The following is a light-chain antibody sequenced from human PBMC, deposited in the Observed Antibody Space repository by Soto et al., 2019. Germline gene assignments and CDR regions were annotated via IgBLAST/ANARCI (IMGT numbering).Light chain of an antibody. J-gene: IGKJ4*01. CDR3: QQTYSAPLT. Sequence: DIQMTQSPFSLPASVGEGANITCRASQSISNYLNWYQHKPGRAPSLLIHGASSLPGGVPSRFSGSGSGTDFTLTISSLQPEDFTTYYCQQTYSAPLTFGGGTRVEF. CDR1: QSISNY. CDR2: GAS. V-gene: IGKV1-39*01.